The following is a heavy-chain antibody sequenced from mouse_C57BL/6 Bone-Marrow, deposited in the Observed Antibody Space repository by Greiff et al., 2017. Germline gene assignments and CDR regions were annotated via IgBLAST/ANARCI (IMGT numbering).Heavy chain of an antibody. CDR2: INPNNGGT. CDR1: GYTFTDYN. Sequence: VQLKESGPELVKPGASVKIPCKASGYTFTDYNMDWVKQSHGKSLEWIGDINPNNGGTIYNQKFKGKATLTVDKSSSTAYMELRSLTSEDTAVYYCARRPVYYGSSMDFDYWGQGTTLTVSS. V-gene: IGHV1-18*01. J-gene: IGHJ2*01. CDR3: ARRPVYYGSSMDFDY. D-gene: IGHD1-1*01.